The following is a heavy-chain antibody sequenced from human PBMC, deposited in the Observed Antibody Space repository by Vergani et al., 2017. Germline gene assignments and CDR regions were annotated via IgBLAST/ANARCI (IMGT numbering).Heavy chain of an antibody. CDR1: GFTFDYA. Sequence: EVQLVESGGGLIQPGRSLRLSCAASGFTFDYAMHWVRPAPGQGLEWVSGISWNSGKIDYADSVKGRFIISRDNVKNSLYLQMNSLSAEDTALYYCAKDRGVSNYYYIDVWGKGTTVTVSS. D-gene: IGHD3-10*01. V-gene: IGHV3-9*01. CDR2: ISWNSGKI. J-gene: IGHJ6*03. CDR3: AKDRGVSNYYYIDV.